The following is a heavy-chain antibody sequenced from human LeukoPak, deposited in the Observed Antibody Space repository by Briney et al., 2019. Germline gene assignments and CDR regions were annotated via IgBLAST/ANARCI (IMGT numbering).Heavy chain of an antibody. D-gene: IGHD1-26*01. V-gene: IGHV3-53*01. CDR2: IYSGGST. J-gene: IGHJ4*02. CDR3: ARRGSYTQHFDY. CDR1: GFTVSSNY. Sequence: GGSLRLSCAASGFTVSSNYMSWVRQAPGKGLEWVSVIYSGGSTYYADSVKGRFTISRDNSKSTLYLQMNSLRAEDTAVYYCARRGSYTQHFDYWGQGTLVTVSS.